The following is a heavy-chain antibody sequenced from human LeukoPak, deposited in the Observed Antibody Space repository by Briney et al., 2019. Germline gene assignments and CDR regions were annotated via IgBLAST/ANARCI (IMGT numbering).Heavy chain of an antibody. D-gene: IGHD3-16*01. CDR2: INGSGGST. Sequence: GGSLTLSCAASGFTFSSYAMSWVRQPPGKGLEWVSAINGSGGSTYYADSVKGRFTISRDNSKNTLYLQMNSLRAEDRAVYYCAKDGGWDAFYIWGQGTMVTVSS. CDR1: GFTFSSYA. V-gene: IGHV3-23*01. CDR3: AKDGGWDAFYI. J-gene: IGHJ3*02.